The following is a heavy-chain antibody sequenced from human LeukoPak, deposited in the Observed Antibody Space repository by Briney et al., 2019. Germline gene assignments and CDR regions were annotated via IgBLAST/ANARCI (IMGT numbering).Heavy chain of an antibody. V-gene: IGHV3-23*01. D-gene: IGHD4-11*01. J-gene: IGHJ4*02. CDR3: AKAGDYSYFDY. CDR1: GFSFTYYA. CDR2: ISGSDGST. Sequence: GGSLRLSGAASGFSFTYYAMNWVRQAPGQGLEWVSAISGSDGSTYYADSVKGRFTISRDNSKNTLYLQMNSLRAEDTAVYYCAKAGDYSYFDYWGQGTLVTVSS.